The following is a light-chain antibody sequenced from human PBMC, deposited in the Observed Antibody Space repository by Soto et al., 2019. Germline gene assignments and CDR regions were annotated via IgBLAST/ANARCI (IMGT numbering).Light chain of an antibody. CDR3: QQHSNWPPIT. V-gene: IGKV3-11*01. J-gene: IGKJ5*01. CDR2: SGY. Sequence: FVVTQSPDTLSLSPGETATLSCRASQSVSSSVAWYQHKPGQSPRLVVYSGYKRSPGIPARFSGSGSGTDFTLTISSLEPEDFAVYYCQQHSNWPPITFGQGTRLEIK. CDR1: QSVSSS.